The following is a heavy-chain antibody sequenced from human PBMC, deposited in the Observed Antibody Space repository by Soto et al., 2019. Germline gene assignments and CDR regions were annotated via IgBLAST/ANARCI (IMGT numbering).Heavy chain of an antibody. V-gene: IGHV4-31*03. CDR2: TSYSGST. J-gene: IGHJ4*02. CDR1: GGSISSGGYY. CDR3: AREPSI. Sequence: QVQLQESGPGLVKPSQTLSLTCTVSGGSISSGGYYWSWIRQHPGQGLEWIGHTSYSGSTHYNPYLKSRVTTPEDTSKTQFYLTLSSVTAADTAVYYCAREPSIWGQGTLVTVSS.